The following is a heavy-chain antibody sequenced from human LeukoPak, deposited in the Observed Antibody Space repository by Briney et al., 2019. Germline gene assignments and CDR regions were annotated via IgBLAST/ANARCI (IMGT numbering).Heavy chain of an antibody. D-gene: IGHD3-10*01. CDR1: GGSFSGYY. Sequence: PSETLSLTCAVYGGSFSGYYWSWTRRPPGKGLEWIGEINHSGSTNYNPSLKSRVTISVDTSKNQFSLKLSSVTAADTAVYYCARRGATMVRGTKLDYYYGMDVWGKGTTVTVSS. V-gene: IGHV4-34*01. CDR2: INHSGST. J-gene: IGHJ6*04. CDR3: ARRGATMVRGTKLDYYYGMDV.